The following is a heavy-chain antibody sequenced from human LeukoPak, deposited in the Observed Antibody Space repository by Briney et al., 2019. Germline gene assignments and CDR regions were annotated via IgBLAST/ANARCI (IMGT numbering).Heavy chain of an antibody. CDR3: ARVLSGTYLDY. V-gene: IGHV3-48*03. D-gene: IGHD1-26*01. J-gene: IGHJ4*02. CDR1: GFTFSSYE. Sequence: GGSLRLSCAASGFTFSSYEMNWVRQAPGKGQVWVSYISSTGSTTYYADSVKGRFTISRDDAKNSLYLQMNSLRAEDTAVYYCARVLSGTYLDYWGQGTLVTVSS. CDR2: ISSTGSTT.